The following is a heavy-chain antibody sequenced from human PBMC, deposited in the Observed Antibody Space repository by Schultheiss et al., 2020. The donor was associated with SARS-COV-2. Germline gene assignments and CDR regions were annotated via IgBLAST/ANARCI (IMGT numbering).Heavy chain of an antibody. CDR3: AKLTSGYLRYGYFDY. Sequence: GGSLRLSCAASGFTFSRYWMTWVRQAPGKGLEWVSGFSGTGGPTDYADSVRGRFTISRDNSQNTVYLQMENLRAEDTALYYCAKLTSGYLRYGYFDYWGQGTLVTVSS. V-gene: IGHV3-23*01. CDR1: GFTFSRYW. J-gene: IGHJ4*02. D-gene: IGHD5-12*01. CDR2: FSGTGGPT.